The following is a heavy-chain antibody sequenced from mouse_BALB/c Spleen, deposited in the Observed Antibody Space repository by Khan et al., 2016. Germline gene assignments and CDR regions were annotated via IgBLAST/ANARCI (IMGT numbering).Heavy chain of an antibody. Sequence: EVQLQESGPSLVKPSQTLSLTCSVTGDSITRGYWNWIRKFPGNKLEYMGYISYSGSTYYNPSLKSRISITRDTSKNQYYLQLNSVTTEDTATYYCARYLAYWGQGTLVTVSA. CDR3: ARYLAY. J-gene: IGHJ3*01. V-gene: IGHV3-8*02. CDR2: ISYSGST. CDR1: GDSITRGY.